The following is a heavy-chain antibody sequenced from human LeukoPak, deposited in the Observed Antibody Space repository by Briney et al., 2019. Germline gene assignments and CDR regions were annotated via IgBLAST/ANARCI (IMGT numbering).Heavy chain of an antibody. CDR2: IYYSGSN. V-gene: IGHV4-39*07. D-gene: IGHD3-22*01. CDR3: ARDDSSGYDAFDI. CDR1: GVSISSSSYS. J-gene: IGHJ3*02. Sequence: SETLSLTCSVSGVSISSSSYSWGWIRQPPGKGLEWIGSIYYSGSNYYNPSLKSRVTISVDTSENQFSLRLSSVTAADAAVYYCARDDSSGYDAFDIWGQGTMVTVSS.